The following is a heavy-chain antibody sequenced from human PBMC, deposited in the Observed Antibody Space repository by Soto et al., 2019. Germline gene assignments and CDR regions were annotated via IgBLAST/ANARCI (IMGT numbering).Heavy chain of an antibody. V-gene: IGHV1-46*01. Sequence: ASVKVSCKASGYTFASYYMHWVRQAPGQGLEWMGIINPSGGSTSYAQKFQGRVTMTRDTSTSTVYMELSSLRSEDTAVYYCARAPTSPLYYYDSRRGAFDIWGRGTMVTVSS. D-gene: IGHD3-22*01. CDR3: ARAPTSPLYYYDSRRGAFDI. CDR1: GYTFASYY. J-gene: IGHJ3*02. CDR2: INPSGGST.